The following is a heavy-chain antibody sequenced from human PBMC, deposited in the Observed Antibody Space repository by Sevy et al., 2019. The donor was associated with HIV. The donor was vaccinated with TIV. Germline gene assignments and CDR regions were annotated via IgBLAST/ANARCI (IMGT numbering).Heavy chain of an antibody. D-gene: IGHD6-19*01. V-gene: IGHV2-70*11. Sequence: FSRSGPTLVNPTQTLTLTCTFSGFSLSTSGMCVSWIRQPPGKALEWLARIDWDDDKYYSTSLKTRLTISKDTSKNQVVLTMTNMDPVDTATYYCARILYSSGWYGHDYWGQGTLVTVSS. CDR3: ARILYSSGWYGHDY. J-gene: IGHJ4*02. CDR1: GFSLSTSGMC. CDR2: IDWDDDK.